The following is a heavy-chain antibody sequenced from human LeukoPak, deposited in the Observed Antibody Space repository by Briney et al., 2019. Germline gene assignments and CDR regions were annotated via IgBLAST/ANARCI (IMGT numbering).Heavy chain of an antibody. V-gene: IGHV1-69*04. CDR1: GGTFSSYA. D-gene: IGHD6-6*01. J-gene: IGHJ4*02. Sequence: SVKVSCKASGGTFSSYAISWVRQAPGQGHEWMGRIIPILGIANYAQKFQGRVTITADKSTSTAYMELSSLRSEDTAVYYCARVIAARGSDYWGQGTLVTVSS. CDR3: ARVIAARGSDY. CDR2: IIPILGIA.